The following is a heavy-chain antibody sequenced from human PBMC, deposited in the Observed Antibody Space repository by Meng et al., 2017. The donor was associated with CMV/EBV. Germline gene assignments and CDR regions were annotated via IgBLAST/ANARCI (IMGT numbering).Heavy chain of an antibody. D-gene: IGHD6-13*01. J-gene: IGHJ6*02. CDR3: AGSIAAAGGDFYYYYGMDV. Sequence: SVKVSCKASGGTFSNYAISWVRQAPGQGLEWMGGVIPVFGTAYYAQKFQGRVTITTDESTSTAYMELSSLRSEDTAVHYCAGSIAAAGGDFYYYYGMDVWGQGTTVTVSS. CDR1: GGTFSNYA. CDR2: VIPVFGTA. V-gene: IGHV1-69*05.